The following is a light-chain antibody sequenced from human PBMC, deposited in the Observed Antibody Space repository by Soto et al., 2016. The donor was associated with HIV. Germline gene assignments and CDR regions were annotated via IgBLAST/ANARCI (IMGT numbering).Light chain of an antibody. CDR1: ALPKQY. J-gene: IGLJ1*01. V-gene: IGLV3-25*03. CDR3: QSGDSSGSYV. Sequence: SYELSQAPSVSVSPGQTARITCSGDALPKQYAFWYQQKAGQAPVLLIYKDAERPSEIPERFSGSSSGTTATLTISGVQAEDEADYYCQSGDSSGSYVFGTGTRVTVL. CDR2: KDA.